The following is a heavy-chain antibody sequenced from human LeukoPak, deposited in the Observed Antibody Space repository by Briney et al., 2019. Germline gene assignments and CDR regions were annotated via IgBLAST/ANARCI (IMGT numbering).Heavy chain of an antibody. J-gene: IGHJ6*02. CDR1: GYTFTSYY. V-gene: IGHV1-46*01. Sequence: WASVKVSCKASGYTFTSYYMHWVRQAPGQGLEWMGIINPSGGSTSYAQKFQGRVTMTRNTSISTAHMELSSLRSEDTAVYYCARRGPITMVRGPHLTTFYGMDVWGQGTTVTVSS. CDR3: ARRGPITMVRGPHLTTFYGMDV. CDR2: INPSGGST. D-gene: IGHD3-10*01.